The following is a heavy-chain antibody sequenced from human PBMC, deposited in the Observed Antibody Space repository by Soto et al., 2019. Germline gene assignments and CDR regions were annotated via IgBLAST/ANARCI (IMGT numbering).Heavy chain of an antibody. CDR3: ARDETVIRGVIKRGGGLDL. CDR2: IIPLFGST. Sequence: QVQLEQSGAEVKMPGSSVTVSCKAYGATFTKYAFNWVRQAPGQGLEWMGGIIPLFGSTNYAERFQGRLTVTTNESTSTVCMELSSLTSDDTAIYYCARDETVIRGVIKRGGGLDLWGQGTTVIVSS. CDR1: GATFTKYA. J-gene: IGHJ6*02. V-gene: IGHV1-69*19. D-gene: IGHD3-10*01.